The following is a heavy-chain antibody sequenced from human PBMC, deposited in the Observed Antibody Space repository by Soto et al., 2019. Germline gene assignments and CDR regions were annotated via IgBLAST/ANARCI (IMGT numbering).Heavy chain of an antibody. CDR3: ARRSHWGAIDY. D-gene: IGHD7-27*01. CDR2: IRNKANSYST. CDR1: GFTFSDHY. J-gene: IGHJ4*02. V-gene: IGHV3-72*01. Sequence: EVQLAESGGGLVQPGGSLRLSCAASGFTFSDHYMDWVRQAPGKGLEWVGRIRNKANSYSTEYAGSVKGRFTISRDDSETSLYLQMNSLKTEDTAVYYCARRSHWGAIDYWGQGTLVTVSS.